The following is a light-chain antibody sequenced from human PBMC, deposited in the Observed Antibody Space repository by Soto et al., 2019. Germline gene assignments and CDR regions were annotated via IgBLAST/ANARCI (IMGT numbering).Light chain of an antibody. V-gene: IGLV1-40*01. CDR2: ANT. J-gene: IGLJ1*01. Sequence: QSVLTQSPPVSGAPGQRVTISCTGSSSNIGAGYDVHWYQQFPGTAPKLLIYANTNRPSGVPDRFSGSKSGTSASLAITGLQPEDEADYYCQSYDSSLSGYVFGPGTKLTVL. CDR1: SSNIGAGYD. CDR3: QSYDSSLSGYV.